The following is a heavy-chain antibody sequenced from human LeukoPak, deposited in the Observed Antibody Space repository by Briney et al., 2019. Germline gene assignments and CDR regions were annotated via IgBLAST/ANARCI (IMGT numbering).Heavy chain of an antibody. CDR2: IYSGGST. Sequence: GGSLRLSCAASGFTVSSNYMSWVRQAPGKGLEWVSVIYSGGSTYYADSVKGRFTISRDNSKNTLYLQMNSLRAEDTAVYYCTTQQRALGYCTTTSCFTDYYYYGMDVWGQGTTVTVSS. V-gene: IGHV3-53*01. CDR1: GFTVSSNY. D-gene: IGHD2-2*02. J-gene: IGHJ6*02. CDR3: TTQQRALGYCTTTSCFTDYYYYGMDV.